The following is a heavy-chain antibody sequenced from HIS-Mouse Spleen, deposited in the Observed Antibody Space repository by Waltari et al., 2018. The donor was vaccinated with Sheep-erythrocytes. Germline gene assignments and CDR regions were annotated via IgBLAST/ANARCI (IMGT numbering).Heavy chain of an antibody. D-gene: IGHD1-26*01. CDR3: ARVASGATFDY. J-gene: IGHJ4*02. CDR1: GFTFSSYS. CDR2: IIRGSSYI. Sequence: EVQLVESGGGLVKPGGSLRLSCAASGFTFSSYSMNWVGQAPGEGLEWVSSIIRGSSYIYYADSVKGRFTISRDNAKNSLYLQMNSLRAEDTAVYYCARVASGATFDYWGQGTLVTVSS. V-gene: IGHV3-21*01.